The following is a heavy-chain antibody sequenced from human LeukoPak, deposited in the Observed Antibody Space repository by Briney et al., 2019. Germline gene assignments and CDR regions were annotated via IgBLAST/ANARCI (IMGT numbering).Heavy chain of an antibody. V-gene: IGHV3-21*01. Sequence: NSGGSLRLSCAASGFTFSSYSMNWVRQAPGKGLEWVSSISSSSSYIYYADSVKGRFTISRDNAKNSLYLQMNSLRAEDTAVYYCARDDDTAMVTIDYWGQGTLVTVSS. CDR1: GFTFSSYS. J-gene: IGHJ4*02. CDR3: ARDDDTAMVTIDY. D-gene: IGHD5-18*01. CDR2: ISSSSSYI.